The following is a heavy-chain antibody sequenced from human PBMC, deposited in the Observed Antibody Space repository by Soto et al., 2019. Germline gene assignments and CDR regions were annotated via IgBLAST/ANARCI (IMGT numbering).Heavy chain of an antibody. Sequence: KPSETLSLTCSVSGSSVRSYAWSWIRQAPGKGLEWIGYISYSGSTKYSPSLKSRVTISEDASANQFSLRLSYVTAADTAVYYCAREAGVVTTGWSDFWGPGTAVTVSS. CDR1: GSSVRSYA. CDR3: AREAGVVTTGWSDF. CDR2: ISYSGST. D-gene: IGHD3-3*01. V-gene: IGHV4-59*02. J-gene: IGHJ4*02.